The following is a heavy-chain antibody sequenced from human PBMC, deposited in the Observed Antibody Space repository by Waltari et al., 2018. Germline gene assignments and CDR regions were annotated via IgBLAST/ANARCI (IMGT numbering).Heavy chain of an antibody. V-gene: IGHV4-59*01. CDR3: ARSRYCTGGLCYPEYFQQ. CDR2: IYYRESP. Sequence: QVQLQESGPGLVKPSETLSLTCIVSGGSLSSYFWRWIRQSPGKGLEWIGNIYYRESPNYNPSLKSRVTISVDTSKNQFSLKMSSVTAADTAMYFCARSRYCTGGLCYPEYFQQWGQGTLVTVSS. CDR1: GGSLSSYF. J-gene: IGHJ1*01. D-gene: IGHD2-8*02.